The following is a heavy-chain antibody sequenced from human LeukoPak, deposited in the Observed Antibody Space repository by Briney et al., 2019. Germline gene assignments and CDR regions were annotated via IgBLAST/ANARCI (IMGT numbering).Heavy chain of an antibody. CDR2: IKTDGSEK. D-gene: IGHD3-9*01. J-gene: IGHJ5*02. V-gene: IGHV3-7*03. Sequence: PGGSLRLSCEASGLTFSSYWMSWVRQAPGKGLEWVANIKTDGSEKYYVDSVKGRFIISRDNAKNSLYLQMNSLRAEDTAVYYCARDYTGYFPWGQGTLVIVSS. CDR3: ARDYTGYFP. CDR1: GLTFSSYW.